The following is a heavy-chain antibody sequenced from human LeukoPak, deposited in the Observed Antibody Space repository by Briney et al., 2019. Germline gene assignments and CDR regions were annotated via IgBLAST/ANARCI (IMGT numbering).Heavy chain of an antibody. D-gene: IGHD6-13*01. J-gene: IGHJ6*02. CDR1: GFTFSSYA. CDR3: ARDSEGSSWYSYYYGMDV. Sequence: GGSLRLSCAASGFTFSSYAMSWVRQAPGKGLEWVSAISGSGGSTYYADSVKGRFTISRDNSKNTLYLQMNSLRAEDTAVYYCARDSEGSSWYSYYYGMDVWGQGTTVTVSS. V-gene: IGHV3-23*01. CDR2: ISGSGGST.